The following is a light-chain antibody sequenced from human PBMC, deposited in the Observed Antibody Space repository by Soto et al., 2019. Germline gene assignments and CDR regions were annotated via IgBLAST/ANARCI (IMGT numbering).Light chain of an antibody. J-gene: IGKJ4*01. V-gene: IGKV3-15*01. CDR1: ESASTN. CDR3: QQYNKWPLT. Sequence: EIVMTQSPATLSVPPGERATLSCRASESASTNLAWYQQRPGQAPWLLIYATSTRATAIPARFAGSGSATECTRTLCLLQTENFAVYSCQQYNKWPLTFGGGPKVEIK. CDR2: ATS.